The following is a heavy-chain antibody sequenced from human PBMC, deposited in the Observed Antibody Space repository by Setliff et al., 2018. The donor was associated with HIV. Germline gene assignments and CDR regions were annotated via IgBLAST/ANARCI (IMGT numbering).Heavy chain of an antibody. CDR3: TRDYAFDWNSVMDV. CDR1: GFTFSSYS. J-gene: IGHJ6*03. Sequence: PGGSLRLSCAASGFTFSSYSMNWVRQAPGKGLEWVSSISSSSTYIYYADSVKGRFTISRDNAKSSLYLQMNSLRADDTAVYYCTRDYAFDWNSVMDVWGKGTRSPSP. V-gene: IGHV3-21*01. D-gene: IGHD1-7*01. CDR2: ISSSSTYI.